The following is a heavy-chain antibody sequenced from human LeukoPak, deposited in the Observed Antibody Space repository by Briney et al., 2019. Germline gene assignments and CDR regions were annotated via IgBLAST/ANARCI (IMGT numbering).Heavy chain of an antibody. V-gene: IGHV4-59*01. CDR3: AREGCSGGSCYSGGISN. Sequence: SETLSLTCTVSGDSISSYYWSWIRQPPGKGLEWIGYIYYSGSTNYNPSLKSRVTISVDTSKNQFSLKLSSVTAADTAVYYCAREGCSGGSCYSGGISNWGQGTLVTVSS. CDR1: GDSISSYY. J-gene: IGHJ4*02. D-gene: IGHD2-15*01. CDR2: IYYSGST.